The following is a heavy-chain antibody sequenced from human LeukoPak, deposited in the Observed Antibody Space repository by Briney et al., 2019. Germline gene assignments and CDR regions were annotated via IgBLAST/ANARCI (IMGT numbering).Heavy chain of an antibody. D-gene: IGHD1-26*01. CDR1: GFTFSSYG. CDR2: ISYDRSNK. J-gene: IGHJ4*02. Sequence: GGSLRLSCAASGFTFSSYGMHWVRQAPGKGLEWVAVISYDRSNKYYEDSVKGRFTISRDNSKNTLYLQMNSLRAEDTAVYYCAKDVGRVGASPFGSWGQGTLVTVSS. V-gene: IGHV3-30*18. CDR3: AKDVGRVGASPFGS.